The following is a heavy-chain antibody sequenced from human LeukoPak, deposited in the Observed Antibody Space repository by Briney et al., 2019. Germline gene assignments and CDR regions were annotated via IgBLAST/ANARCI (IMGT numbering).Heavy chain of an antibody. CDR3: AREGGSSWFYDYYYYSMDV. Sequence: PSETLSLTCAVSGGSIRSNNYYWGWIRQPPGKGLEWIGSMHYSGSTYYNPSVKSRVTISVDTSKNQFSLKLSSVTAADTAVYYCAREGGSSWFYDYYYYSMDVWGKGTTVTISS. D-gene: IGHD6-13*01. J-gene: IGHJ6*03. V-gene: IGHV4-39*02. CDR1: GGSIRSNNYY. CDR2: MHYSGST.